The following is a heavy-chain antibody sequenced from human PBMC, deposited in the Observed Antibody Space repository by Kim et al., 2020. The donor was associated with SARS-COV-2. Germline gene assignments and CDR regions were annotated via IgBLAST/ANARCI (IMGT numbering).Heavy chain of an antibody. D-gene: IGHD3-10*02. J-gene: IGHJ6*02. CDR1: GFSFDNYW. CDR2: IDSDGSTT. Sequence: GGSLRLSCAASGFSFDNYWMHWVRQAPGKGLVWVSRIDSDGSTTTYAGSVKGRFTISRDNANNTLYLEMTTLRAEDTGVYYCARMFSVAYRGYYYYGMDVGAHGPPAPAPS. CDR3: ARMFSVAYRGYYYYGMDV. V-gene: IGHV3-74*01.